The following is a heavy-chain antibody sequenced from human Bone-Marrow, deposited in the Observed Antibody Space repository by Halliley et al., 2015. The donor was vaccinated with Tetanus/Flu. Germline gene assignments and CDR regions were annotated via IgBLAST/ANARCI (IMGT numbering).Heavy chain of an antibody. CDR2: IYPGDSDT. D-gene: IGHD1-7*01. V-gene: IGHV5-51*01. CDR3: GRSITGTAFDS. Sequence: QLVQSGAEVKKPGESLKISCKGFGYTFTTYWIGWARRMPGRGLEGMGIIYPGDSDTRYSSSLQGHVTISADKSISTAHLQWSSQKASDPPMYFWGRSITGTAFDSWGQGTLVTLSS. J-gene: IGHJ4*02. CDR1: GYTFTTYW.